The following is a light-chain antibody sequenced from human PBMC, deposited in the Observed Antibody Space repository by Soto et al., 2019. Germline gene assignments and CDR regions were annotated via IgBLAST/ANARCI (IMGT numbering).Light chain of an antibody. CDR2: AVS. V-gene: IGLV2-8*01. CDR1: SSDVGGFNY. CDR3: SSYAGSNNFV. J-gene: IGLJ1*01. Sequence: QSALTQPASVSGSPGQSITISCTGTSSDVGGFNYVSWYQQYPGKAPKLLLYAVSERPSGVPDRFSGSKSGNTASLTVSGLQAEDEADYYCSSYAGSNNFVFGTGTKLTVL.